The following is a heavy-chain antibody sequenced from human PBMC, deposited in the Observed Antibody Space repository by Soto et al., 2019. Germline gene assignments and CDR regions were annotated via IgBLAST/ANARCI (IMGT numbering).Heavy chain of an antibody. Sequence: GESLKISCXGSGYSFTSYWISWVRQMPGKGLEWMGRIDPSDSYTNYSPSFQGHVTISADKSISTAYLQWSSLKASDTAMYYCAKQLVVVAASHYYYYGMDVWGQGTTVTVS. CDR2: IDPSDSYT. J-gene: IGHJ6*02. CDR3: AKQLVVVAASHYYYYGMDV. D-gene: IGHD2-15*01. CDR1: GYSFTSYW. V-gene: IGHV5-10-1*01.